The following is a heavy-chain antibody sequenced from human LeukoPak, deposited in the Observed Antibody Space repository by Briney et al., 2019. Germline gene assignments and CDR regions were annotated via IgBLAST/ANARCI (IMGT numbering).Heavy chain of an antibody. J-gene: IGHJ6*03. CDR1: GFTFGRYG. Sequence: GRSLRLSCAASGFTFGRYGMHWVRQTPGKGLEWVAFIRFDGTSEFYADSVKARFTISRDNSQNTVSLQLNNLRIEDTALYYCAKTSLSDPSGHYYYMDVWGKGTTVTVSS. CDR2: IRFDGTSE. CDR3: AKTSLSDPSGHYYYMDV. D-gene: IGHD3-3*01. V-gene: IGHV3-30*02.